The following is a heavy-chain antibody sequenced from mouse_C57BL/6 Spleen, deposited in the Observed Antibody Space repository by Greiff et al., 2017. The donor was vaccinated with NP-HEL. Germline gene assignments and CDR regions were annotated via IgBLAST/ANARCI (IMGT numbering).Heavy chain of an antibody. CDR2: IDPETGGT. J-gene: IGHJ3*01. D-gene: IGHD2-3*01. CDR1: GYTFTDYE. V-gene: IGHV1-15*01. CDR3: TRRGYDHPFAY. Sequence: QVQLQQSGAELVRPGASVTLSCKASGYTFTDYEMHWVKQTPVHGLEWIGAIDPETGGTAYNQTFKGKAILTADKSSSTAYMELRSLTSEDSAVYYCTRRGYDHPFAYWGQGTLVTVSA.